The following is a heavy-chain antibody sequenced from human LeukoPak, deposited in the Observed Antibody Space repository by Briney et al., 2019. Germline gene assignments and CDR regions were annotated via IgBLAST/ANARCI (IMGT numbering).Heavy chain of an antibody. D-gene: IGHD2/OR15-2a*01. Sequence: GGSLRLSCAASGFTFSSYNMNWVRQAPGKGLEWVSSISSSSDYIYYADSVKGRFTTSRDNAKNSLYLQMKSLRAEDTAVYYCARGKTSQNIVTRKTYNWFDPWGQGTLVTVSS. CDR1: GFTFSSYN. CDR2: ISSSSDYI. J-gene: IGHJ5*02. V-gene: IGHV3-21*01. CDR3: ARGKTSQNIVTRKTYNWFDP.